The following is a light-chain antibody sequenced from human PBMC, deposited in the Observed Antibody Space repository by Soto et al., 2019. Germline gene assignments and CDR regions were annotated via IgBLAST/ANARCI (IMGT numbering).Light chain of an antibody. J-gene: IGKJ2*01. Sequence: ETVLTQSPAILSVSLGERATFSCRASQSISSDLAWYQQKPGQVPRLLIYGASTRATGIPARFSGSGSGTEFTLTISGLQSEDFAVYHCQQYNSWPHSFGQGTTLEI. V-gene: IGKV3-15*01. CDR1: QSISSD. CDR3: QQYNSWPHS. CDR2: GAS.